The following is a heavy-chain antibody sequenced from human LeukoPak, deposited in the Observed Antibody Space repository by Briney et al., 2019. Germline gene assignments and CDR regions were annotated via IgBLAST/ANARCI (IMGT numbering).Heavy chain of an antibody. CDR3: ARARGPYYGNWFDP. D-gene: IGHD3-10*01. CDR1: GGSISSYY. J-gene: IGHJ5*02. CDR2: IYSSGST. Sequence: SETLSLTCTVSGGSISSYYWSWVRQPAGKGLEWIGRIYSSGSTNYNPSLKSRVSMSVDTSTNQFSLKLSSVTAADTAVYYCARARGPYYGNWFDPWGQGTLVTVSS. V-gene: IGHV4-4*07.